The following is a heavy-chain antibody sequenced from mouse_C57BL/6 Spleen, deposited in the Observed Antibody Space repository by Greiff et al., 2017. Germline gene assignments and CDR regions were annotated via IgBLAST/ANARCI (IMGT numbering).Heavy chain of an antibody. D-gene: IGHD2-4*01. CDR1: GYAFSSYW. V-gene: IGHV1-80*01. J-gene: IGHJ3*01. CDR3: ARDDYDPFAY. Sequence: QVQLQQSGAELVKPGASVKISCKASGYAFSSYWMNWVKQRPGKGLEWIGQIYPGDGGTNYNEKFKSKATLTVDKSSSTAYMQLSSLTSEDSAVYYCARDDYDPFAYWGQGTLVTVSA. CDR2: IYPGDGGT.